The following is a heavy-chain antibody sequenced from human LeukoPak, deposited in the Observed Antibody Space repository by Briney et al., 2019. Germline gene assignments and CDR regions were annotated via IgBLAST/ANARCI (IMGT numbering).Heavy chain of an antibody. D-gene: IGHD3-3*01. J-gene: IGHJ4*02. Sequence: GGSLRLSCAASGFTVSSNYLSWVRQAPGKGLEWVSVIYSGGSTYYADSVKGRFTISRDNSKNTLYLQMNSLRAEDTAVYYCARPTTIFGPFDYWGQGTLVTVSS. V-gene: IGHV3-53*01. CDR2: IYSGGST. CDR1: GFTVSSNY. CDR3: ARPTTIFGPFDY.